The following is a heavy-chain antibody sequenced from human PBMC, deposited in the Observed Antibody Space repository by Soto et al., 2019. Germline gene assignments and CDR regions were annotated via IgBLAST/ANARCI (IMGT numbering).Heavy chain of an antibody. CDR3: ATLPLVLHYGMDV. CDR2: ISSSSSYI. J-gene: IGHJ6*02. D-gene: IGHD2-15*01. CDR1: GFTFSSYS. V-gene: IGHV3-21*01. Sequence: GSLRLSCAASGFTFSSYSMNWVRQAPGKGLEWVSSISSSSSYIYYADSVKGRFTISRDNAKNSLYLQMNSLRAEDTAVYYCATLPLVLHYGMDVWGQGTTVTV.